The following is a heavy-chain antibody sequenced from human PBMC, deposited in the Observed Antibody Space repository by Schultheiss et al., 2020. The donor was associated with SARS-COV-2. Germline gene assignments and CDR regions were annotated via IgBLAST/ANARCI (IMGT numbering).Heavy chain of an antibody. Sequence: SVKVSCKASGGTFSSYAISWVRQAPGQGLEWMGGIIPIFGTANYAQKFQGRVTMTRNTSISTAYMELSSLRSEDTAVYYCARGLSGYVYGGNSAWYFDLWGRGTLVTVSS. CDR3: ARGLSGYVYGGNSAWYFDL. V-gene: IGHV1-69*05. CDR1: GGTFSSYA. CDR2: IIPIFGTA. D-gene: IGHD4-23*01. J-gene: IGHJ2*01.